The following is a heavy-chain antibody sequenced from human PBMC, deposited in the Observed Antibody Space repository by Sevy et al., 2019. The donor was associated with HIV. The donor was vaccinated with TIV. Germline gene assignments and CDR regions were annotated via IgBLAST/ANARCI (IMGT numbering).Heavy chain of an antibody. CDR2: IRSKAGGGTT. CDR3: TTDHRRDGIVVVPFEY. J-gene: IGHJ4*02. V-gene: IGHV3-15*01. CDR1: GFSFSNAW. D-gene: IGHD2-15*01. Sequence: GGSLRLSCTASGFSFSNAWMSWVRQAPGKGLEWVGRIRSKAGGGTTDYATIVKGKFTISRDDSRDILYLQLNSLETEDTAVYYCTTDHRRDGIVVVPFEYWGQGTLVTVSS.